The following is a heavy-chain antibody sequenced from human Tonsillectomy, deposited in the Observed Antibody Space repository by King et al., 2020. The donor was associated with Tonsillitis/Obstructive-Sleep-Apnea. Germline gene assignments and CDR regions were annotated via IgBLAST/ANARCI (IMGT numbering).Heavy chain of an antibody. CDR1: GFTFGDYA. Sequence: VQLVESGGGLVQPGRSLRLSCTASGFTFGDYAMNWVRQAPGKGLEWVGFIRSKVYGGKTEYAASVKGRFTISRDDSKSIAYLQMNSLTTEDTAVYYCTRDSYYDFWSGYSYYFDYWGQGTLVTVSS. D-gene: IGHD3-3*01. J-gene: IGHJ4*02. CDR3: TRDSYYDFWSGYSYYFDY. V-gene: IGHV3-49*04. CDR2: IRSKVYGGKT.